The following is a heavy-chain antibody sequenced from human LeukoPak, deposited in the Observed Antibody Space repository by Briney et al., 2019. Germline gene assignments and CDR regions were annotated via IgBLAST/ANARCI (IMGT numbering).Heavy chain of an antibody. J-gene: IGHJ4*02. Sequence: PGGSLRLSCAASGFTFSSYSMNWVRQAPGKGLEWVSSISSSSSYIYYADSVKGRFTISRDNAKNSLYLQMNSLRAEDTAVYYCAREVAHYVWGSPTPSDYWGQGTLVTVSS. CDR3: AREVAHYVWGSPTPSDY. CDR1: GFTFSSYS. V-gene: IGHV3-21*01. CDR2: ISSSSSYI. D-gene: IGHD3-16*01.